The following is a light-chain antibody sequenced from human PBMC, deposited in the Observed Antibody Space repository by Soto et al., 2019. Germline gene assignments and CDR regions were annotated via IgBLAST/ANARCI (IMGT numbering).Light chain of an antibody. CDR3: SSFTSRFTFV. V-gene: IGLV2-14*01. CDR1: RSDVGAYNY. Sequence: QSVLTQAASVSGSPGQSIAISCTGTRSDVGAYNYVSWYQQHPGKAPKLMISEVTNRPSGVSDRFSGSKSGNTASLTVSGLQAEDEADYYCSSFTSRFTFVFGTGTKVTVL. J-gene: IGLJ1*01. CDR2: EVT.